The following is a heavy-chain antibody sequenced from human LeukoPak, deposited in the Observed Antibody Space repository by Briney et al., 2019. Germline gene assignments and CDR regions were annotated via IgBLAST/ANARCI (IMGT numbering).Heavy chain of an antibody. CDR1: GGSISSSSNY. J-gene: IGHJ4*02. Sequence: PSETLSLTCTVSGGSISSSSNYWGWIRQPPGKGLEWIGSIYYSGSTYYNPSLKSRVTISVDTSRNQFSLKLSSVTAADTAVYYCARHFGYYDFWGGYTDYWGQGTLVTVSS. CDR2: IYYSGST. CDR3: ARHFGYYDFWGGYTDY. D-gene: IGHD3-3*01. V-gene: IGHV4-39*01.